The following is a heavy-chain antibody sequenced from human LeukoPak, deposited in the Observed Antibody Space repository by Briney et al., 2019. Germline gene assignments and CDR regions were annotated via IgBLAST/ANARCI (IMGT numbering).Heavy chain of an antibody. V-gene: IGHV4-59*01. CDR1: GGSISSYY. J-gene: IGHJ4*02. Sequence: SETLSLTCTVSGGSISSYYWSWIRQPPGKGLEWIGYIYYSGSTNYNPSLKSRVTIPVDTSKNQFSLKLSSVTAADTAVYYCARRRNYYDSSGIFDYWGQGTLVTVSS. CDR2: IYYSGST. D-gene: IGHD3-22*01. CDR3: ARRRNYYDSSGIFDY.